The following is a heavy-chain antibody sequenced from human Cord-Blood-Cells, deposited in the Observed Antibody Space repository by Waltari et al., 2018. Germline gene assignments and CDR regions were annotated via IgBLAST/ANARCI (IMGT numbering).Heavy chain of an antibody. CDR3: ARWEYYDSSGYYYYYYGMDV. D-gene: IGHD3-22*01. J-gene: IGHJ6*02. Sequence: QVQLQQWGAGLLKPSETLSLTCAVYGGSFSGYYWSWIRQPPGKGLEWIGEINHSGSTNHNPSLKSRVTISVDTSKNQFSLKLRSVNAADTAVYYCARWEYYDSSGYYYYYYGMDVWGQGTTVTVSS. V-gene: IGHV4-34*01. CDR2: INHSGST. CDR1: GGSFSGYY.